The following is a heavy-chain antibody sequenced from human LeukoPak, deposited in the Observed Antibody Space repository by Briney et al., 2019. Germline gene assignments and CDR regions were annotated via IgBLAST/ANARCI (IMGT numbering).Heavy chain of an antibody. J-gene: IGHJ4*02. V-gene: IGHV4-61*02. CDR1: GGSISSGSYY. D-gene: IGHD6-19*01. Sequence: PSETLSLTCTVSGGSISSGSYYWSWIRQPAGKGLEWIGRIYTSGSTNYNPSLKSRVTISVDTSKNQFSLKLSSVTAADTAVYYCARDSQKSGWLDYWGQGTLVTVSS. CDR2: IYTSGST. CDR3: ARDSQKSGWLDY.